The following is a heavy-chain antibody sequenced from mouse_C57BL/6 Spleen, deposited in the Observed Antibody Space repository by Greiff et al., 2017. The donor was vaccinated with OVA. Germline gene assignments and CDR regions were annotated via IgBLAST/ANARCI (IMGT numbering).Heavy chain of an antibody. CDR3: ARGGIGLLKYFDV. V-gene: IGHV1-82*01. Sequence: QVQLKQSGPELVKPGDSVKISCKASGYAFSSSWMNWVKPRPGKGLEWIGRIYPGDGETNYNEQFKGKATLTADNASSTAYMQLSSLTSEDSAVYFCARGGIGLLKYFDVWGTGTTVTVSS. J-gene: IGHJ1*03. D-gene: IGHD1-1*01. CDR1: GYAFSSSW. CDR2: IYPGDGET.